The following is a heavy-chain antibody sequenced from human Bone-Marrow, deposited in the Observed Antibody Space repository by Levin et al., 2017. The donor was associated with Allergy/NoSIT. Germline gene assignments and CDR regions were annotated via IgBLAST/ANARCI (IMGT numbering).Heavy chain of an antibody. Sequence: PSETLSLTCTVSGGSISSGDYYWSWIRQPPGKGLEWIGYIYHSGSTNYNPSLKSRVTISVDTSKNQFSLKVTSVTAADTAVYYCARAFGGGDCFHYWGQGTLVTVSS. D-gene: IGHD2-21*01. J-gene: IGHJ4*02. CDR2: IYHSGST. CDR1: GGSISSGDYY. CDR3: ARAFGGGDCFHY. V-gene: IGHV4-30-4*01.